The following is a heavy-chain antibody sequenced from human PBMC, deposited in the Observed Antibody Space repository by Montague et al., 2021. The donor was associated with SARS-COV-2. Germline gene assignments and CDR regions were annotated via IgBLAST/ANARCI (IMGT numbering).Heavy chain of an antibody. Sequence: SLRLSCATSGFTFNTYALHWVRQTPGKGLEWVAVISYDGTKTYYAASVKGRFTISRDTSKNTVYLQMNSLRVEDTAPYYCARERALRYYHGSGIEFWGQGILVTVSS. J-gene: IGHJ4*02. D-gene: IGHD3-10*01. CDR1: GFTFNTYA. CDR3: ARERALRYYHGSGIEF. CDR2: ISYDGTKT. V-gene: IGHV3-30*04.